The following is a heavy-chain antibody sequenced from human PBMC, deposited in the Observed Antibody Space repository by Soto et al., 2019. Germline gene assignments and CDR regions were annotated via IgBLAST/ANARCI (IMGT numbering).Heavy chain of an antibody. CDR2: TYYNGNT. J-gene: IGHJ4*02. Sequence: SDTPSLACTVSGDSMTRYYWSWILQSPGKGLEWIGYTYYNGNTKYNPSLKSRVTISVDTSKNQFSLNINSMTPADTAVYYCARGKHRSGYDALDYWGQGILVTVSS. D-gene: IGHD5-12*01. CDR3: ARGKHRSGYDALDY. V-gene: IGHV4-59*07. CDR1: GDSMTRYY.